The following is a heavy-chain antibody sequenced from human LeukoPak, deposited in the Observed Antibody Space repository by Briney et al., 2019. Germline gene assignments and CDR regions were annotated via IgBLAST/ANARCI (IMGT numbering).Heavy chain of an antibody. V-gene: IGHV4-39*01. J-gene: IGHJ4*02. CDR3: ARQTRGSFDY. CDR2: IYYSGST. Sequence: SETLSLTCTVSGGSISSSSYYWGWIRQPPGKGLEWIGSIYYSGSTYYNPSLKSRVTTSVDTSKNQFPLKLSSVTAADTAVYYCARQTRGSFDYWGQGTLVTVSS. D-gene: IGHD3-10*01. CDR1: GGSISSSSYY.